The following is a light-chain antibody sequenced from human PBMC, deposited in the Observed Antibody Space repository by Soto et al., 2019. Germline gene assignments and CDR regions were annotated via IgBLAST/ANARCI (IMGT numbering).Light chain of an antibody. CDR2: GAS. J-gene: IGKJ1*01. Sequence: EIVMTQSPATLSVSPGKRATLSCRASQSVSSNLAWYQQKPGQAPRLLFYGASTRATGIPARFSGSVSGTEFTLTISSLQSEDFAVYYCQQYNNWPLTFGQGTKV. V-gene: IGKV3-15*01. CDR1: QSVSSN. CDR3: QQYNNWPLT.